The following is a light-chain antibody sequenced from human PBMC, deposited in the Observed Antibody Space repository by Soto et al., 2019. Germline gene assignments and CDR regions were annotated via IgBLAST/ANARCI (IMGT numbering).Light chain of an antibody. CDR2: GAS. CDR1: QSVSSSY. CDR3: QPYGISHRT. Sequence: EIVLTQSPGTLSLSPGERATLSCRASQSVSSSYLAWYQQKPGQAPRLLIYGASSRATGIPDRFSGSGSGTDFTLTISRLEPEDFAVYYCQPYGISHRTFGQGTKVEIK. J-gene: IGKJ1*01. V-gene: IGKV3-20*01.